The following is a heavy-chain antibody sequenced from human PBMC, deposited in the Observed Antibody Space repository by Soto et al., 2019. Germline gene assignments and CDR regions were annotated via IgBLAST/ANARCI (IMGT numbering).Heavy chain of an antibody. CDR3: ARGKAAAAPYYYYYGMDV. D-gene: IGHD6-13*01. J-gene: IGHJ6*02. Sequence: ASVKVSCKASGGTFSSYATSWVRQAPGQGLEWMGGIIPIFGTANYAQKFQGRVTITADESTSTAYMELSSLRSEDTAVYYCARGKAAAAPYYYYYGMDVWGQGTTVTVSS. CDR2: IIPIFGTA. CDR1: GGTFSSYA. V-gene: IGHV1-69*13.